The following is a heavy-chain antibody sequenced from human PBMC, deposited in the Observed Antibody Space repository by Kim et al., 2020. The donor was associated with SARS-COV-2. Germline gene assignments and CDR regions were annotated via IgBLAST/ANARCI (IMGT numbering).Heavy chain of an antibody. D-gene: IGHD3-22*01. V-gene: IGHV3-23*01. J-gene: IGHJ4*02. Sequence: GGSLRLSCAASGFTFSSYAMSWVRQAPRKGLEWVSAISGSGGSTYYADSVKGRFTISRDNSKNTLYLQMNSLRAEDTAVYYCANQNRYYYDSSGYYGSWGQGTLVTVSS. CDR3: ANQNRYYYDSSGYYGS. CDR2: ISGSGGST. CDR1: GFTFSSYA.